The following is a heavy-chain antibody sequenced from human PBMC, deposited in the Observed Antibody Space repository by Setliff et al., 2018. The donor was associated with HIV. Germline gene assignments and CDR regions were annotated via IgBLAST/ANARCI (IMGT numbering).Heavy chain of an antibody. V-gene: IGHV3-30*03. Sequence: GGSLRLSCAASGFTFSNYAIHWVRQAPGKGLEWVAVISFDGSNKYYADSVKGRFSISRDNSKNTLYLQMNSLRVEDTALYYCARDNSSPYFDYWGQGTLVTVSS. CDR2: ISFDGSNK. CDR1: GFTFSNYA. J-gene: IGHJ4*02. D-gene: IGHD6-13*01. CDR3: ARDNSSPYFDY.